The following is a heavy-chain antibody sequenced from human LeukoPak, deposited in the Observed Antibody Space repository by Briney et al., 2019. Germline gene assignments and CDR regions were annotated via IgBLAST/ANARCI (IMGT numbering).Heavy chain of an antibody. CDR1: GGTFSSYA. CDR3: ARGTYGSERYYYYYGMDV. D-gene: IGHD3-10*01. Sequence: SVKVSCKASGGTFSSYAISWVRQAPGQGLEWMGRIIPILGIANYAQKFQGRVTMTRNTSISTAYMELSSLRSEDTAVYYCARGTYGSERYYYYYGMDVWGQGTTVTVSS. J-gene: IGHJ6*02. V-gene: IGHV1-69*04. CDR2: IIPILGIA.